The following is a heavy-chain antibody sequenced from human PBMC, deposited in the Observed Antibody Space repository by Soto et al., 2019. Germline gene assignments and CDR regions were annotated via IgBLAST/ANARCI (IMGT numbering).Heavy chain of an antibody. V-gene: IGHV4-31*03. J-gene: IGHJ3*02. Sequence: QVQLQESGPGLVKPSQTLSLTCTVSGGSISSGDYYWSWIRQHPGKGLEWIGYIYYSGSTYYNPSLRSRXXIXVXXSKNQFSLKLSSVTAADTAVYYCARVHSSSFDFAIWGQGTMVTVSS. CDR2: IYYSGST. CDR1: GGSISSGDYY. D-gene: IGHD6-6*01. CDR3: ARVHSSSFDFAI.